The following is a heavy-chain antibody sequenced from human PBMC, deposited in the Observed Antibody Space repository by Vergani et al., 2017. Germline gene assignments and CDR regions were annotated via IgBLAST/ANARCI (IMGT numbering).Heavy chain of an antibody. D-gene: IGHD2-2*01. CDR1: GYTFTGYY. CDR2: INPNSGGT. V-gene: IGHV1-2*02. CDR3: ARWQDIVVVPAASYYYGMDV. J-gene: IGHJ6*02. Sequence: QVQLVQSGAEVKKPGASVKVSCKASGYTFTGYYMHWVRQAPGQGLEWMGWINPNSGGTNYAQKFQGRVTMTRDTSISTAYMELGRLRSDDTAVYYCARWQDIVVVPAASYYYGMDVWGQGTTVTVSS.